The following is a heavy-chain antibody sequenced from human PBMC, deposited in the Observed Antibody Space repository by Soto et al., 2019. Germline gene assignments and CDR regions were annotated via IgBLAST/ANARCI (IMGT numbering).Heavy chain of an antibody. V-gene: IGHV1-69*02. CDR2: IIPILGIA. CDR1: GGTFSSYT. J-gene: IGHJ5*02. D-gene: IGHD2-15*01. CDR3: ARGVCSGGSCYEDWFDP. Sequence: QVQLVHSGAEVKKPGSSVKVSCKASGGTFSSYTISWVRQAPGQGLEWMGRIIPILGIANYAQKFQGRVTITADKSTSTAYMELSSLRSEDTAVYYCARGVCSGGSCYEDWFDPWGQGTLVTVSS.